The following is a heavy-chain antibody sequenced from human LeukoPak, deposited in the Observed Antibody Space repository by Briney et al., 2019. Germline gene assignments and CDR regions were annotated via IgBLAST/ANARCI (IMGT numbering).Heavy chain of an antibody. CDR3: ARGGIAAAGAYFDY. CDR1: GFTFSSYS. D-gene: IGHD6-13*01. J-gene: IGHJ4*02. Sequence: NPGGSLRLSCAASGFTFSSYSMNWVRQAPGKGLVWVSPISSSSSYIYYADSVKRRFPISRDHAKNSLYLQINRLRAEDTAVYYCARGGIAAAGAYFDYWGQGTLVTVSS. CDR2: ISSSSSYI. V-gene: IGHV3-21*01.